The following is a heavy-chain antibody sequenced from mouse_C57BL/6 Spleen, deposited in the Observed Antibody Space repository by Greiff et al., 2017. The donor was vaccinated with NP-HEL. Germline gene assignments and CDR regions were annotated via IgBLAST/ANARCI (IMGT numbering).Heavy chain of an antibody. CDR3: ARRYGSRRYCDV. Sequence: EVQLVESGGGVVKPGGSLKLSCAASGFTFSDYGMHWVRQAPEKGLEWVAYISSGSSTIYYADTVKGRFTISRDNAKNTLFLQLTSLRSVGTTMYYCARRYGSRRYCDVGGTGTTVTVSS. CDR2: ISSGSSTI. D-gene: IGHD1-1*01. V-gene: IGHV5-17*01. CDR1: GFTFSDYG. J-gene: IGHJ1*03.